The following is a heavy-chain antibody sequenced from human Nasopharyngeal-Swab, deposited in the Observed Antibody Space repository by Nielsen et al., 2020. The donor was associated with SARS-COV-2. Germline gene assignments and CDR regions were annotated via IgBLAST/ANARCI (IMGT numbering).Heavy chain of an antibody. D-gene: IGHD2-15*01. V-gene: IGHV3-21*01. CDR2: ISSSSSYI. CDR3: ASVRLGYCSGGSCYSDYY. J-gene: IGHJ4*02. CDR1: GFTFSSYS. Sequence: LKISGAASGFTFSSYSMNWVRQAPGKGLEWVSSISSSSSYIYYADSVKGRFTISRDNAKNSLYLQMNSLRAEDTAVYYCASVRLGYCSGGSCYSDYYWGQGTLVTVSS.